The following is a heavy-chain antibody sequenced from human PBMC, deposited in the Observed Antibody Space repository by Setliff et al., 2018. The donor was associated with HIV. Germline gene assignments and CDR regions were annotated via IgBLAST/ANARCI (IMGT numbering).Heavy chain of an antibody. CDR1: GYSIGSGSF. CDR3: ARYSTLTTNFDY. J-gene: IGHJ4*02. CDR2: IPHNGGT. Sequence: ETLSLTCAVSGYSIGSGSFWGWIRQPPGKGLEWIATIPHNGGTYYNPDPSLTGRVTISLDTSKNQFSLKLAFATAADTAVYYCARYSTLTTNFDYWGQGTLVTVSS. D-gene: IGHD4-17*01. V-gene: IGHV4-38-2*01.